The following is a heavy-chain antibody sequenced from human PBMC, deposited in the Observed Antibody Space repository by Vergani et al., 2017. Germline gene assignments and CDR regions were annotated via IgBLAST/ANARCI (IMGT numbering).Heavy chain of an antibody. V-gene: IGHV3-21*01. CDR2: ISSSSSYI. CDR1: GFTVSSNY. Sequence: EVQLVETGGGLIQPGGSLRLSCAASGFTVSSNYMSWVRQAPGKGLEWVSSISSSSSYIYYADSVKGRFTISRDNSKNTLYLQMNSLRAEDTAVYYCARPSEMATIFSSYYYGMDVWGQGTTVTVSS. J-gene: IGHJ6*02. D-gene: IGHD5-24*01. CDR3: ARPSEMATIFSSYYYGMDV.